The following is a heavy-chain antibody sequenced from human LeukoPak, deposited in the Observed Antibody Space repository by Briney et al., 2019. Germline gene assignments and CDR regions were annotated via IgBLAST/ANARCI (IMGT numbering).Heavy chain of an antibody. CDR2: INPNSGGT. Sequence: GASGKVSCKASGYTFTGYYMHWVRQAPGQGLEWMGWINPNSGGTNYAQKFQGRVTMTRDTSISTAYMELSRLRSDDTAVYYCARDHSSSSILDYWGQGTLVTVSS. CDR3: ARDHSSSSILDY. J-gene: IGHJ4*02. CDR1: GYTFTGYY. V-gene: IGHV1-2*02. D-gene: IGHD6-6*01.